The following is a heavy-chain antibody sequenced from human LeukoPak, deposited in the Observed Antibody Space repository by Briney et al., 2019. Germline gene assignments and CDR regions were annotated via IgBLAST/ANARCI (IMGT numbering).Heavy chain of an antibody. D-gene: IGHD3-16*02. V-gene: IGHV3-13*01. Sequence: PGGSLRLSCAASGFTFSSYDMHWVRQATGKGLEWVSAIGTAGDTYYPGSVKGRFTISRENAKNSLYLQMNSLRAGDTAVYYCARADGAMYYDYVWGSYRSGGGMDVWGQGTTVTVSS. J-gene: IGHJ6*02. CDR1: GFTFSSYD. CDR2: IGTAGDT. CDR3: ARADGAMYYDYVWGSYRSGGGMDV.